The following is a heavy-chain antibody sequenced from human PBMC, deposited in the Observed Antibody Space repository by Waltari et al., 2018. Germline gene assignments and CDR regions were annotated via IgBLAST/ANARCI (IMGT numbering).Heavy chain of an antibody. Sequence: QLQLQESGPGLVKPSETLSLTCTVSGGSISSSRYYWGWIRQPPGKGLEWIGSIYYSGSTYYNPSLKSRVTISVDTSKNQFSLKLSSVTAADTAVYYCARGSWELLRWAFDIWGQGTMVTVSS. J-gene: IGHJ3*02. V-gene: IGHV4-39*07. CDR2: IYYSGST. CDR1: GGSISSSRYY. D-gene: IGHD1-26*01. CDR3: ARGSWELLRWAFDI.